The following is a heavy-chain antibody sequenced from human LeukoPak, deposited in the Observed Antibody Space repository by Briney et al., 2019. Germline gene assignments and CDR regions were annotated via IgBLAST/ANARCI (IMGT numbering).Heavy chain of an antibody. CDR3: AREIGAGGGSYYPDL. CDR2: IYYSGST. V-gene: IGHV4-39*02. J-gene: IGHJ2*01. Sequence: PSETLSLTCTVSGGSISSSSYYWGWIRQPPGKGLEWIGSIYYSGSTYYSPSLKSRVTISVDTSKNQFSLKLSSVTAADTAVYYCAREIGAGGGSYYPDLWGRGTLVTVSS. CDR1: GGSISSSSYY. D-gene: IGHD1-26*01.